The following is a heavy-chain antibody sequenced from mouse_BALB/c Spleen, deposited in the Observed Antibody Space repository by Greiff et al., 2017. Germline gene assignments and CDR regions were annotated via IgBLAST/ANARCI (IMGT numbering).Heavy chain of an antibody. CDR3: ARSGYDYDGVYFDY. CDR2: IDPANGNT. Sequence: VQLQQSGAELVKPGASVKLSCTASGFNIKDTYMHWVKQRPEQGLEWIGRIDPANGNTKYDPKFQGKATITADTSSNTAYLQLSSLTSEDTAVYYCARSGYDYDGVYFDYWGQGTTLTVSS. V-gene: IGHV14-3*02. D-gene: IGHD2-4*01. J-gene: IGHJ2*01. CDR1: GFNIKDTY.